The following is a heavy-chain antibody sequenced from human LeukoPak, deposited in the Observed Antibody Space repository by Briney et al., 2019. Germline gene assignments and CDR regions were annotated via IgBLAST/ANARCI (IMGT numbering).Heavy chain of an antibody. Sequence: ASVKVSCKASGYTFTGYHMHWVRQAPGQGLEWMGWINPNSGGTNYAQKFQGRVTMTRDTSISTAYMELSRLRSDDTAVYYCAREGSSSTDAFDIWGQGTMVTVSS. V-gene: IGHV1-2*02. CDR3: AREGSSSTDAFDI. J-gene: IGHJ3*02. CDR2: INPNSGGT. D-gene: IGHD6-13*01. CDR1: GYTFTGYH.